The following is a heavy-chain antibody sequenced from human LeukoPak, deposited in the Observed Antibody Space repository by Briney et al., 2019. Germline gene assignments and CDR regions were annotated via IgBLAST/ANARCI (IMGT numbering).Heavy chain of an antibody. CDR2: IRYDGSNK. Sequence: GGSLRLSCAASGFTFSSYSMHWVRQAPGKGLEWVAFIRYDGSNKYYADSVKGRFTISRDNSKNTLYLQMNSLRAEDTAVYYCAKDAGRSSGYCFDYWGQGTLVTVSS. D-gene: IGHD3-22*01. CDR1: GFTFSSYS. J-gene: IGHJ4*02. CDR3: AKDAGRSSGYCFDY. V-gene: IGHV3-30*02.